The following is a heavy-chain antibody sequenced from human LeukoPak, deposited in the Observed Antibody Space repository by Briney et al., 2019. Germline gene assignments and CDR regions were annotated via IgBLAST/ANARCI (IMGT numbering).Heavy chain of an antibody. Sequence: GGSLRLSCAASGFTFSSNYMSWVRQAPGKGLEGVSVIYSGGSTYYSDSVTGRFTISRDNSKNTLYLQMNSLRSEDTAVYYCASSTYYYDSSGYYDRDYFDYWGQGTLVTVSS. CDR1: GFTFSSNY. J-gene: IGHJ4*02. CDR2: IYSGGST. CDR3: ASSTYYYDSSGYYDRDYFDY. V-gene: IGHV3-53*01. D-gene: IGHD3-22*01.